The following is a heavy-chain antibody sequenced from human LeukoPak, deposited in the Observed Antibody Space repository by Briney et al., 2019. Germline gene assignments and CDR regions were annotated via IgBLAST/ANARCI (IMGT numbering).Heavy chain of an antibody. CDR2: IGTAGDT. D-gene: IGHD3-10*01. Sequence: GGSLILSCAASGFTFSSYDMHRVRQATGKGLEWVSAIGTAGDTYYPGSVKGRFTISRENAKNSLYLQMNSLRAGDTAVYYCARAKITMVRGVIINYFDSWGQGTLVTVTS. J-gene: IGHJ4*02. CDR1: GFTFSSYD. V-gene: IGHV3-13*01. CDR3: ARAKITMVRGVIINYFDS.